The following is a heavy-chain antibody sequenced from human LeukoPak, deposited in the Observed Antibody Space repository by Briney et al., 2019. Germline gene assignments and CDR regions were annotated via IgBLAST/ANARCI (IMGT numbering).Heavy chain of an antibody. V-gene: IGHV1-2*04. D-gene: IGHD5-12*01. J-gene: IGHJ4*02. CDR2: INPNSGGT. CDR3: ARGGAGYSGYRYFYSFDY. Sequence: GASVKVSCKASGYTFNDYHIHWVRQAPGQGLEWLGWINPNSGGTNSAQKFQGWVTMTRGTSISTAYLDLSRLTSDDTAVYYCARGGAGYSGYRYFYSFDYWGQGTLVTVSS. CDR1: GYTFNDYH.